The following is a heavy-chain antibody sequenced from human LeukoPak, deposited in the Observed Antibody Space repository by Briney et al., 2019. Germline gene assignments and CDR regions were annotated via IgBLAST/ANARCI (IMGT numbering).Heavy chain of an antibody. Sequence: ASVKVSCKASGYTFTSYGISWVRQAPGQGLEWMGWISAYNGNTNYAQKLQGRVTMTTDTSTSTAYMELSRLRSDDTAVYYCARSSRLSGSYYGVCDYWGQGTLVTVSS. V-gene: IGHV1-18*01. J-gene: IGHJ4*02. CDR3: ARSSRLSGSYYGVCDY. CDR1: GYTFTSYG. CDR2: ISAYNGNT. D-gene: IGHD1-26*01.